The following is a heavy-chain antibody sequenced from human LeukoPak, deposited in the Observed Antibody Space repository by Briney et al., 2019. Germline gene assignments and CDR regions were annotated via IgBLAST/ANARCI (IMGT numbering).Heavy chain of an antibody. D-gene: IGHD3-3*01. Sequence: SQTLSLTCTVSGGSINSGGYYWSWIRQHPGKGLEWIGYIYYSGSTYYNPSLRSRVTISVDTSKNQFSLKLSSVTAADTAVYYCARAQKVGIFGVAYAYMDVWGKGTTVTVSS. J-gene: IGHJ6*03. CDR3: ARAQKVGIFGVAYAYMDV. CDR2: IYYSGST. CDR1: GGSINSGGYY. V-gene: IGHV4-31*03.